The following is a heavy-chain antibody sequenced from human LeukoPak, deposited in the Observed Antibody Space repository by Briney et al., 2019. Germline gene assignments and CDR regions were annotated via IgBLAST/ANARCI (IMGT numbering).Heavy chain of an antibody. D-gene: IGHD3-22*01. CDR2: IYTSGNT. V-gene: IGHV4-4*09. J-gene: IGHJ4*02. CDR1: GDSIINYY. CDR3: ARRSSDSSGLWAFDY. Sequence: SETLSLTCTVSGDSIINYYWSWIRQPPGKGLEWIGYIYTSGNTKYNPSLKSRVTISGDTSMNQFSLKLSSVTAADTAVYYCARRSSDSSGLWAFDYWGQGTLVTVSS.